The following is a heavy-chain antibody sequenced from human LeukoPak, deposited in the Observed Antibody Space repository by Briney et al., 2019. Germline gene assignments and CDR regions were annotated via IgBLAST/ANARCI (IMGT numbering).Heavy chain of an antibody. CDR1: GFTVSSNY. D-gene: IGHD3-3*01. V-gene: IGHV3-66*01. Sequence: PGGSLRPSCAASGFTVSSNYMSWVRQAPGKGLEWVSVIHGNGNTYYADSVKGRFTISRDNSKNTLYLQMNSLRAEDTAVYYCARVDGYDFFFDYWGQGTLVTVSS. CDR2: IHGNGNT. CDR3: ARVDGYDFFFDY. J-gene: IGHJ4*02.